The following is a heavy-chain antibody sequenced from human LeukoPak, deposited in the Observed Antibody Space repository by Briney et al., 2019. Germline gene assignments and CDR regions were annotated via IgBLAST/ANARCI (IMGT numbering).Heavy chain of an antibody. Sequence: GGSLRLSCAASGFTFSSYAMSWVRQAPGKGLEWVSAISGSGGSTYYADSVEGRFTISRDNSKNTLYLQMNSLRAEDTAVYYCAKGIERGGSYCDYWGQGTLVTVSS. J-gene: IGHJ4*02. CDR1: GFTFSSYA. CDR2: ISGSGGST. D-gene: IGHD1-26*01. CDR3: AKGIERGGSYCDY. V-gene: IGHV3-23*01.